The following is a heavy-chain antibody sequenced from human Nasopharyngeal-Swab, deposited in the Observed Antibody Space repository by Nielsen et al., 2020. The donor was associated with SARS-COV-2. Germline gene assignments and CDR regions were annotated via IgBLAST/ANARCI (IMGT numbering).Heavy chain of an antibody. CDR1: GFTFSSYW. Sequence: GGSLRLSCAASGFTFSSYWMSWVRQAAGKGLEWVANIKQDGSEKYYVDSVKGRFTISRDNAKNSLYLQMNSLRAEDTAVYYCARLTTQIQLWEMDVWGKGTTVTVSS. V-gene: IGHV3-7*01. CDR2: IKQDGSEK. J-gene: IGHJ6*04. D-gene: IGHD5-18*01. CDR3: ARLTTQIQLWEMDV.